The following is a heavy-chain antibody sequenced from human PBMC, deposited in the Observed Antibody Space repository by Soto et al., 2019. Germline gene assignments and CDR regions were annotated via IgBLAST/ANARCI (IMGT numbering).Heavy chain of an antibody. V-gene: IGHV1-69*06. CDR3: ATDCSGGSCYGASGMDV. CDR1: GGTFGRYA. Sequence: ASVKVSCKASGGTFGRYAISWVRRAPGQSLEWMGQINAGFGATDLAQMFQGRVTITADKSTTTVYMELSSLRSDDTAVYYCATDCSGGSCYGASGMDVWGQGTTVTVSS. CDR2: INAGFGAT. J-gene: IGHJ6*02. D-gene: IGHD2-15*01.